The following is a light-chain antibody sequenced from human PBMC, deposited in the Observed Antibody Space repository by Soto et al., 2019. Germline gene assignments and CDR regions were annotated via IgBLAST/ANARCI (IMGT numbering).Light chain of an antibody. Sequence: QSALTQPASASGSPGQSITISCTGTISDIGGYNFISWYQHHPGKAPKLVIYDVNNRPSGISYRFSGSKSGNTASLTISGLQAEDEADYYCASYTRTTTLVFGGGTKVTVL. V-gene: IGLV2-14*01. CDR2: DVN. CDR3: ASYTRTTTLV. CDR1: ISDIGGYNF. J-gene: IGLJ2*01.